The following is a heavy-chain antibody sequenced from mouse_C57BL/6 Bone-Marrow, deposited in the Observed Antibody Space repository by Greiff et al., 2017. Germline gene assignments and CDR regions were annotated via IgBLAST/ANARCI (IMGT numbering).Heavy chain of an antibody. CDR2: IWTGGGT. Sequence: VMLVESGPGLVAPSQSLSISCTASGFSFTNYAISWVRQPPGKGLEWLGEIWTGGGTNYNSALKSRLSISRDNSKSKVFLKMNGLQTDDTARYYCARLTGYFDYWGQGTSLTVSS. CDR3: ARLTGYFDY. V-gene: IGHV2-9-1*01. D-gene: IGHD4-1*01. J-gene: IGHJ2*02. CDR1: GFSFTNYA.